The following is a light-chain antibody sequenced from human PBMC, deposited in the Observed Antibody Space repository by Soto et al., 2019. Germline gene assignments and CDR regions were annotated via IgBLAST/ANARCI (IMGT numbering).Light chain of an antibody. J-gene: IGLJ2*01. CDR1: SSNIGTNT. Sequence: QSVLTQPPSASGTPGQRVTISCSGSSSNIGTNTVNWYQQFPGSAPQLLLYITNQRPSGGPGRFSGSKSGTSASLAISGLQSEDEADYYCAAWDGSLDVVLFGGGTKLTVL. CDR2: ITN. CDR3: AAWDGSLDVVL. V-gene: IGLV1-44*01.